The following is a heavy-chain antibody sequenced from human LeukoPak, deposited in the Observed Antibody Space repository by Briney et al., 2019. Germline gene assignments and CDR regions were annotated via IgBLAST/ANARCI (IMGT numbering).Heavy chain of an antibody. D-gene: IGHD5-24*01. CDR2: IYYSGST. V-gene: IGHV4-39*07. CDR1: GGSISSSSSY. J-gene: IGHJ3*02. CDR3: ARDGYNYDAFDI. Sequence: SETLSLTCTVSGGSISSSSSYWGWIRQPPGKGLEWIGSIYYSGSTYYNPSLKSRVTISVDTSKNQFSLKLSSVTAADTAVYYCARDGYNYDAFDIWGQGTMVTVSS.